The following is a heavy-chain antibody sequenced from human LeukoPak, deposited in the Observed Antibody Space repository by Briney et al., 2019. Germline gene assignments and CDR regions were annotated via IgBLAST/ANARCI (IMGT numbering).Heavy chain of an antibody. D-gene: IGHD3-3*01. V-gene: IGHV1-46*01. CDR1: GYTFTGYY. CDR2: INPSGGST. J-gene: IGHJ4*02. Sequence: ASVKVSCKASGYTFTGYYMHWVRQAPGQGLEWMGVINPSGGSTSYAQKFQGRVTMTTDTSTSTAYMELRSLRSDDTAVYYCARDVTIFGVVIMGPFDYWGQGTLVTVSS. CDR3: ARDVTIFGVVIMGPFDY.